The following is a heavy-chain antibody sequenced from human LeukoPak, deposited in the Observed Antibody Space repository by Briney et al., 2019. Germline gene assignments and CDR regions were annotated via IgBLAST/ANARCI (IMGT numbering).Heavy chain of an antibody. Sequence: SETLSLTCTVSGGTISSYYWSWIRQPPGKGLEWIGHIYYSGSTSYNPSLKSRVTISVDTSKNQFSLKLSSVTAADTAVYYCARFLSCGGDCYILDYWGQGTLVTVSS. V-gene: IGHV4-59*01. J-gene: IGHJ4*02. D-gene: IGHD2-21*02. CDR2: IYYSGST. CDR3: ARFLSCGGDCYILDY. CDR1: GGTISSYY.